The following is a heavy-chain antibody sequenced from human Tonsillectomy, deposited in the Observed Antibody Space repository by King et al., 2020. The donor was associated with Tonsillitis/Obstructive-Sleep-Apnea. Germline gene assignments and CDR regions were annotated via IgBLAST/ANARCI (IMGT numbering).Heavy chain of an antibody. D-gene: IGHD2-8*02. CDR2: IGVYNGNT. CDR3: ARVGGLVGRTPNYFDN. J-gene: IGHJ4*02. V-gene: IGHV1-18*01. CDR1: GYTFNSYG. Sequence: VQLVESGAEVKKPGASVKVSCTASGYTFNSYGISWVRQAPGQGLEWMGWIGVYNGNTNYAQKLQGRVTVTTDTSTSTAYMDLRSLRSDDTAVYYCARVGGLVGRTPNYFDNWGQGTLVTVSS.